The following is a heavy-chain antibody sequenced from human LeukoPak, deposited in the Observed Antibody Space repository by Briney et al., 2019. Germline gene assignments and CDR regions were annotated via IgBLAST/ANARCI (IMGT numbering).Heavy chain of an antibody. CDR2: ISGSGGST. CDR1: GFTFSSYA. CDR3: AKRRARTIAAAGSGDY. J-gene: IGHJ4*02. Sequence: GGSLRLSCAASGFTFSSYAMSWVRQAPGKGLEWVSAISGSGGSTYYADSVKGRFTISRDNSKNTLYLQMNSLRAEDTAVYYCAKRRARTIAAAGSGDYWGQGTLVTVSS. V-gene: IGHV3-23*01. D-gene: IGHD6-13*01.